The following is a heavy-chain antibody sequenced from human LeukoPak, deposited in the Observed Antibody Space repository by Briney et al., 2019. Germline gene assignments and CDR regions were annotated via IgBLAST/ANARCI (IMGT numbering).Heavy chain of an antibody. CDR1: GYTFTGYY. V-gene: IGHV1-2*02. J-gene: IGHJ4*02. D-gene: IGHD3-22*01. CDR3: ARGGYDSSGYPLDFDY. CDR2: INPNSGGT. Sequence: ASVKVSCKASGYTFTGYYMHWVRQAPGQGLEWMGWINPNSGGTNYAQKFQGRVTMTRDTSISTAYMELSRLRSDDTAVYYCARGGYDSSGYPLDFDYWGQGTLVTVSS.